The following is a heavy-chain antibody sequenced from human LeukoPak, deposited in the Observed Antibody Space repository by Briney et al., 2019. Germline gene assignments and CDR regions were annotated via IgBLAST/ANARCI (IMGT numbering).Heavy chain of an antibody. CDR3: AKGGPYDSSGYPLDY. V-gene: IGHV3-33*06. Sequence: PGGSLRLSCAASGFTFSSYWMSWVRQAPGKGLEWVAVIWYDGSNKYYADSVKGRFTISRDNSKNTLYLQMNSLRAEDTAVYYCAKGGPYDSSGYPLDYWGQGTLVTVSS. CDR1: GFTFSSYW. D-gene: IGHD3-22*01. J-gene: IGHJ4*02. CDR2: IWYDGSNK.